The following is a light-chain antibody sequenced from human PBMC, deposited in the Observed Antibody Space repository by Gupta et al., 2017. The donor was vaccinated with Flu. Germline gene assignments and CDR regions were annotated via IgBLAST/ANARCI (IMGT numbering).Light chain of an antibody. CDR1: TGEVNSGYY. Sequence: VVSQEPSLTVSPGGGGTLTCASSTGEVNSGYYPQWFQQKPGQTPRARIYSTNNKHSGTPDRFSGSIRGGKASLTLSGVQTEDEAEYYCRLYDDGDGVFGGGTKLTVL. V-gene: IGLV7-43*01. CDR2: STN. J-gene: IGLJ3*02. CDR3: RLYDDGDGV.